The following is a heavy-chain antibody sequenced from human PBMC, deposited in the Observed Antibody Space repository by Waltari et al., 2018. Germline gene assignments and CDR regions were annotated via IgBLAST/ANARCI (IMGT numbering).Heavy chain of an antibody. D-gene: IGHD2-21*01. CDR1: GCSFSNYD. V-gene: IGHV3-48*04. CDR2: ISIVGSPI. J-gene: IGHJ4*02. Sequence: EVQLVESGGGLVQSGGSLRLSGRASGCSFSNYDMNWVRQCPGKWLVWVPYISIVGSPIYYANSMKGRFTVSRDNAKNSVHLQMNSLRAGDPAMYYCASLEGTTVIGGYWGQGTLVTVSS. CDR3: ASLEGTTVIGGY.